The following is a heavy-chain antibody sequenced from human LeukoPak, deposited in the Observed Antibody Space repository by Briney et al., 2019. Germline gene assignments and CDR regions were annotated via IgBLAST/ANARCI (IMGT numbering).Heavy chain of an antibody. CDR2: INHSGNT. J-gene: IGHJ4*02. V-gene: IGHV4-34*01. D-gene: IGHD2-15*01. CDR3: ARGLRYCSGGSCYSPLGY. Sequence: SETLSLTCADYGGSFSGFPWTWIRQPPGKGLEWIGEINHSGNTNYNPSLKSRVSISVDTSKNQFSLKLSSVTAADTALYYCARGLRYCSGGSCYSPLGYWGQGTLVTVSS. CDR1: GGSFSGFP.